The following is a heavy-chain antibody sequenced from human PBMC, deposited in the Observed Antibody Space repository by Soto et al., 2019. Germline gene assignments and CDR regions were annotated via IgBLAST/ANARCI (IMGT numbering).Heavy chain of an antibody. D-gene: IGHD5-18*01. CDR2: IIPIFGTP. Sequence: QVQLVQSGAEVKKPGSSVKVSCKASGGSFSSYAISWVRQAPGQGLEWMGGIIPIFGTPNYAQKFQGRVTITADESTSTANMELGSLRCEDTAVYYCARVVDTAMAGYYDIDVWGQGTTVTVSS. J-gene: IGHJ6*02. V-gene: IGHV1-69*12. CDR1: GGSFSSYA. CDR3: ARVVDTAMAGYYDIDV.